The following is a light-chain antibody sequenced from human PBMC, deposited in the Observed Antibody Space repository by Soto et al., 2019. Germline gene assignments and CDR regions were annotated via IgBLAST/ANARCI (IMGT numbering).Light chain of an antibody. J-gene: IGLJ1*01. CDR1: SSDVGGYNY. V-gene: IGLV2-11*01. CDR2: DVT. CDR3: CSYAGSYTYV. Sequence: ALTQPRSVSGSPGQSVTISCTGTSSDVGGYNYVSWYQHHPGKAPKLMIYDVTKRPSGVRDRFSASKSGNTASLTVSGLQAEDEADYYCCSYAGSYTYVFGTGTKV.